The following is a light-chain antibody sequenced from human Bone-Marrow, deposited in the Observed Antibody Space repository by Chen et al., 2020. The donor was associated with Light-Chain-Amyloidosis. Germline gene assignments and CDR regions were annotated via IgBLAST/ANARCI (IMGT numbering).Light chain of an antibody. CDR3: SSYTITNTLV. Sequence: QSALTPLASVSGSPGQSITISCTGTSSDVGGDNHVSWYQQHPDKAPKPMIYEVTNRPSWVPDRFSGSKSDNTASLTISGLQTEDEADYFCSSYTITNTLVFGSGTRVTVL. CDR2: EVT. V-gene: IGLV2-14*01. J-gene: IGLJ1*01. CDR1: SSDVGGDNH.